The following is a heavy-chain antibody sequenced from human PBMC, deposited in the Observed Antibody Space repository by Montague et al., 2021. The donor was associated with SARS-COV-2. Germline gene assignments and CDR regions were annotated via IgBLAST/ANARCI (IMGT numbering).Heavy chain of an antibody. Sequence: SETLSLTCTVSGGSISPYYWTWIRQPPGKGLEWIGYIYYTGNTKYKPSLKSRATISVDTSKNQFSLNLKSVTAADTAVYYCARDRGRYFDSGSYNWLDSWGQGTLVTGSS. CDR3: ARDRGRYFDSGSYNWLDS. CDR2: IYYTGNT. J-gene: IGHJ5*01. V-gene: IGHV4-59*01. CDR1: GGSISPYY. D-gene: IGHD3-10*01.